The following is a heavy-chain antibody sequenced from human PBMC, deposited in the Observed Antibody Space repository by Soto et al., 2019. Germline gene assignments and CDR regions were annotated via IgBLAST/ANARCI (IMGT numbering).Heavy chain of an antibody. J-gene: IGHJ4*02. CDR3: ARTTAVPNTLRSRYFFDY. D-gene: IGHD4-17*01. CDR2: VYYSGTT. Sequence: SATPSLTRSVSGGSVSNKTYYRSWIRQPPGKRLEWIGYVYYSGTTNYNPSLKSRVTISVDLSKNQFSLRLSSVTTADTALYYCARTTAVPNTLRSRYFFDYWGQGTLVTVSS. V-gene: IGHV4-61*01. CDR1: GGSVSNKTYY.